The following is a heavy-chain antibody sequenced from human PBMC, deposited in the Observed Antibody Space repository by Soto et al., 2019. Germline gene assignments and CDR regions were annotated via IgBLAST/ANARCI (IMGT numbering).Heavy chain of an antibody. CDR3: ARYYDFWSGYYVFDY. V-gene: IGHV4-39*01. D-gene: IGHD3-3*01. CDR2: IYYSGST. CDR1: GGSICSSSYY. Sequence: SETLSLTCTVSGGSICSSSYYWGWIRQPPGKGREWIGSIYYSGSTYYNPALKSRVTISVDTSKNQVSLKLSSVTAADTAVYYCARYYDFWSGYYVFDYWGQGTLVTVSS. J-gene: IGHJ4*02.